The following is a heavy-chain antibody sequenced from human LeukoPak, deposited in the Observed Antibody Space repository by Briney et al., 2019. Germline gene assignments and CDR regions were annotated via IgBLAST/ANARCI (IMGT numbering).Heavy chain of an antibody. CDR2: TAGSGISK. Sequence: GGSLRLSCAASGFTFSSSAMSWVRQAPGRGLEWASSTAGSGISKDYADSVKGRFTISKDKSKNTLYLQMDNLRAEDTGVYFCARLPTFYYDSSGYHYDYWGQGTLVTVSS. CDR1: GFTFSSSA. D-gene: IGHD3-22*01. V-gene: IGHV3-23*01. J-gene: IGHJ4*02. CDR3: ARLPTFYYDSSGYHYDY.